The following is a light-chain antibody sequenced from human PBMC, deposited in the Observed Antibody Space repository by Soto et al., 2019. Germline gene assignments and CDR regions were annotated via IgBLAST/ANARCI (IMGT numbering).Light chain of an antibody. CDR3: QKSYSTPLT. J-gene: IGKJ4*01. V-gene: IGKV1-39*01. CDR1: QSISSY. Sequence: DIQMPQSPSSLSASVGDRVTITCRASQSISSYLNWYQQKPGKAPKLLIYAASSLQSGVPSRFSGSGSGTDSTLTISSLQPEDFANYYCQKSYSTPLTVGGGTKVEFK. CDR2: AAS.